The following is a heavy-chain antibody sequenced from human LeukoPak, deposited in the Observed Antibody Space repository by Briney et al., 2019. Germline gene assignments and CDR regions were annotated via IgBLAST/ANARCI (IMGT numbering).Heavy chain of an antibody. CDR1: GYRFTSYW. V-gene: IGHV1-8*02. D-gene: IGHD3-10*01. CDR2: MNPNSGNT. Sequence: GESLKISCKGSGYRFTSYWIGWVRQMPGKGLEWMGWMNPNSGNTAYAQKFQGRVTMTRNTSISTAYMELTSLRSDDTAVYYCARDGSGTYYSFYNWFDPWGRGTLVTVSS. CDR3: ARDGSGTYYSFYNWFDP. J-gene: IGHJ5*02.